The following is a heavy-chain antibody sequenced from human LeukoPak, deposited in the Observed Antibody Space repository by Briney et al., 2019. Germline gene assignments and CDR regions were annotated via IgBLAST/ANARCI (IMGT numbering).Heavy chain of an antibody. J-gene: IGHJ4*02. CDR1: GGSFSGYY. CDR2: INHSGST. V-gene: IGHV4-34*01. D-gene: IGHD3-22*01. Sequence: SETLSLTCAVYGGSFSGYYWSWIRQPPGKGLEWIGEINHSGSTNYNPSLKSRVTISVDTSKNQFSLKLSSVTAADTAVYNCARADDSSGYDLDYWGQGTLVTVSS. CDR3: ARADDSSGYDLDY.